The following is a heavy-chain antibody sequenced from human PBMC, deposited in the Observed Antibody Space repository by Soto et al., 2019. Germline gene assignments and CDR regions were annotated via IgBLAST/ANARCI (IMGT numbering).Heavy chain of an antibody. D-gene: IGHD6-19*01. J-gene: IGHJ3*02. V-gene: IGHV1-18*01. CDR1: GYTFTSYG. Sequence: ASVKVSCKASGYTFTSYGISWVRQAPGQGLEWMGWISAYNGNTNYAQKLQGRVTMTTDTSTSTAYMELRSLRSDDTAVCYCARGSGYSSGWRKDAFDIWGQGTMVTVSS. CDR3: ARGSGYSSGWRKDAFDI. CDR2: ISAYNGNT.